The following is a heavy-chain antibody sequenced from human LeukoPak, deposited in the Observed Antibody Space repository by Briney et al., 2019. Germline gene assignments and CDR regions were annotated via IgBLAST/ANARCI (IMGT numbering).Heavy chain of an antibody. D-gene: IGHD2-2*01. CDR1: GGSISSYY. Sequence: SESLALTWTVSGGSISSYYWNWVRQPPGEGLEWVGDISYNGSPIYNPALKRRGNIAVDKSKNQFSQRRSAVPTADTAVYYCARGPYCSSSCCYRLDYWGQGTLVTVSS. CDR3: ARGPYCSSSCCYRLDY. J-gene: IGHJ4*02. CDR2: ISYNGSP. V-gene: IGHV4-59*01.